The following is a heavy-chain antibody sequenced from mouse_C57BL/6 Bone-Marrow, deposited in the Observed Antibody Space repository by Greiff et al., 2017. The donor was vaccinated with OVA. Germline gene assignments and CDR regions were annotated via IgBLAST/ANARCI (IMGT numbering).Heavy chain of an antibody. CDR3: ASPPIYYDYDAWFAY. D-gene: IGHD2-4*01. V-gene: IGHV1-82*01. CDR2: IYPGDGDT. J-gene: IGHJ3*01. Sequence: QVHVKQSGPELVKPGASVKISCKASGYAFSSSWMNWVKQRPGKGLEWIGRIYPGDGDTNYNGKFKGKATLTADKSSSTAYMQLSSLTSEDSAVYVCASPPIYYDYDAWFAYWGQGTLVTVSA. CDR1: GYAFSSSW.